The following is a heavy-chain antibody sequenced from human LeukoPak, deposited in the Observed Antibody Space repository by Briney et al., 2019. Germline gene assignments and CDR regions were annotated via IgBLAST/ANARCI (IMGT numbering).Heavy chain of an antibody. D-gene: IGHD6-13*01. CDR3: SSHVSAAAGGR. J-gene: IGHJ4*02. Sequence: SSETLSLTCTVYGGSFSGFYWSWIRQPPGKGLEWIAEIHHSGTTKYNPSLKSRVTISMDTSKNQFSLKLNSMTAADTAVYYCSSHVSAAAGGRWGPGTLVTISS. V-gene: IGHV4-34*01. CDR2: IHHSGTT. CDR1: GGSFSGFY.